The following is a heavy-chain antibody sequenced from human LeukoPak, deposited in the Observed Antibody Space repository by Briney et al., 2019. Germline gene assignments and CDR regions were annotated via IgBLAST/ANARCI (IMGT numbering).Heavy chain of an antibody. CDR1: GFPLETTA. CDR3: AKAWIQFNRVFDCFVS. D-gene: IGHD5-18*01. J-gene: IGHJ4*02. V-gene: IGHV3-23*01. CDR2: MGITQP. Sequence: GGSLRLFCGTSGFPLETTAISWVRRAPGEDMPWVMTMGITQPFDAHTVTGRFTISRDNSKNTANLQTNRLRLEDTAIKYSAKAWIQFNRVFDCFVSWGQGTLVTVSS.